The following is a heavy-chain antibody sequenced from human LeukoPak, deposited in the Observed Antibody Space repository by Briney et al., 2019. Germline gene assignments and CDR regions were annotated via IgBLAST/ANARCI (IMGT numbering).Heavy chain of an antibody. CDR2: IWYDATNK. CDR1: GFTFSRHG. Sequence: GGSLRLSCSASGFTFSRHGMHWVRQAPGKGLEWVAVIWYDATNKYYADSVKGRFTVSRDNSKNTMYLQMNSLRAEDTAVYFCASLMTTVTIRDFWGQGTPVTVSS. D-gene: IGHD4-11*01. CDR3: ASLMTTVTIRDF. J-gene: IGHJ4*02. V-gene: IGHV3-33*01.